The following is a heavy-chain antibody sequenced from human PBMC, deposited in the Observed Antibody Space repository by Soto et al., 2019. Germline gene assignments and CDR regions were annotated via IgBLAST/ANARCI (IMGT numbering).Heavy chain of an antibody. D-gene: IGHD3-3*02. CDR3: VHRVAILGVLVES. CDR2: IYWDDDR. J-gene: IGHJ4*02. Sequence: ESGPTLVNPTQTLTLTCSFSGFSLTASGVSVGWIRQSPGKPLEWLALIYWDDDRRYSPSLKSRLIITKDSSKNQVVLTMANMGPVDTATYYCVHRVAILGVLVESWGQGILVTVSS. V-gene: IGHV2-5*02. CDR1: GFSLTASGVS.